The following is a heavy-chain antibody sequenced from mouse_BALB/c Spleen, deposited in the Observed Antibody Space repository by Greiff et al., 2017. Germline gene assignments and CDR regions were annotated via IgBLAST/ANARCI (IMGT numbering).Heavy chain of an antibody. D-gene: IGHD2-2*01. Sequence: EVQLQESGPELVKPGASVKISCKASGYTFTDYNMHWVKQSHGKSLEWIGYIYPYNGGTGYNQKFKSKATLTVDNSSSTAYMELRSLTSEDSAVYYCARRENGYAWFAYWGQGTLVTVSA. V-gene: IGHV1S29*02. CDR1: GYTFTDYN. J-gene: IGHJ3*01. CDR2: IYPYNGGT. CDR3: ARRENGYAWFAY.